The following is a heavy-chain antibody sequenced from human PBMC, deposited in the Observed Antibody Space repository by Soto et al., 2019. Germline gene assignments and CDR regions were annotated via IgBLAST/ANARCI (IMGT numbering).Heavy chain of an antibody. CDR3: ARHDSRPKGDFDY. Sequence: PSETLSLTCTVSGGSISSYYWSWIRQPPGKGLEWIGYIYYSGSTHYNPSLKSRVTISLDTSKNQFSLKLSSVTAADTAVYYCARHDSRPKGDFDYWGQGTLVTVSS. D-gene: IGHD2-21*01. J-gene: IGHJ4*02. CDR2: IYYSGST. V-gene: IGHV4-59*08. CDR1: GGSISSYY.